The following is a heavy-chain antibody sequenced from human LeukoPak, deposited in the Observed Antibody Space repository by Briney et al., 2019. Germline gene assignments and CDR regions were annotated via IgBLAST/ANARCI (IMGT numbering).Heavy chain of an antibody. CDR1: GYTFTSHD. J-gene: IGHJ6*02. V-gene: IGHV1-8*01. Sequence: GASVKVSCKASGYTFTSHDINWVRQASGQGLEWMGWMNPNSGNTGYAQKFQGRVTMTRNTSISTAYMELSSLRSEDTAVYYCARAWQWLVRVGYYYYGMDVWGQGTTVTVSS. CDR3: ARAWQWLVRVGYYYYGMDV. D-gene: IGHD6-19*01. CDR2: MNPNSGNT.